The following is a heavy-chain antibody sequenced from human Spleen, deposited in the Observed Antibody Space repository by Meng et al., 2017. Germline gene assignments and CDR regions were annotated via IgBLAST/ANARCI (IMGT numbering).Heavy chain of an antibody. CDR3: AREQEGYTVTTGYYGMDV. D-gene: IGHD4-17*01. CDR2: ISYDGSNK. V-gene: IGHV3-33*05. J-gene: IGHJ6*02. Sequence: AVISYDGSNKYYADSVKGRFTISRDNSKNTLNLQMNSLRAEDTAVYYCAREQEGYTVTTGYYGMDVWGQGTTVTVSS.